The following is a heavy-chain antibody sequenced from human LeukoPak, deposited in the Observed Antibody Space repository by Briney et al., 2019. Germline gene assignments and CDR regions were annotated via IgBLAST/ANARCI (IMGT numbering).Heavy chain of an antibody. D-gene: IGHD3-3*01. CDR2: IKQDESEK. V-gene: IGHV3-7*01. J-gene: IGHJ3*02. CDR3: AREVGDFWSSNAFDI. Sequence: GWSLRLSCAASGFTFSSSWMSWVRQAPGKGLDWVANIKQDESEKYYVHSVKGRFTISRNNDKNSLYLQMSSLRAEDTAVYYCAREVGDFWSSNAFDIWGQGTMVTVSS. CDR1: GFTFSSSW.